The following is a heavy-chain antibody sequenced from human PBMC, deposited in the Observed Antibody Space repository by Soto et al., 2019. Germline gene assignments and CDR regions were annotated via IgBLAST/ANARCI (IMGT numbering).Heavy chain of an antibody. CDR1: GGSISSYY. CDR2: IYYSGST. J-gene: IGHJ6*02. CDR3: ARDRIAVADEDGMHV. D-gene: IGHD6-19*01. Sequence: LSLTCTVSGGSISSYYWSWIRQPPGKGLEWIGYIYYSGSTNYNPSLKSRVTISVDTSKNQFSLKLSSVTAADTAVYYCARDRIAVADEDGMHVWGQGTTVTVSS. V-gene: IGHV4-59*01.